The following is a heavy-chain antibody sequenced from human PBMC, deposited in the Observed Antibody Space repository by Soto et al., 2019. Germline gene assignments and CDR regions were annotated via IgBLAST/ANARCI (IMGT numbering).Heavy chain of an antibody. Sequence: QVQLVQSGAEVKKPGASVKVSCKASGYTFTRYYMHWVRQAPGQGLEWMGIINPSGESTNYAQKFQGRVTMTRDTSTSTVYMELTSLRSEDSAVYYCARGEAAAVPDNDYWGQGTLVTVSS. V-gene: IGHV1-46*01. D-gene: IGHD6-13*01. CDR3: ARGEAAAVPDNDY. CDR1: GYTFTRYY. J-gene: IGHJ4*02. CDR2: INPSGEST.